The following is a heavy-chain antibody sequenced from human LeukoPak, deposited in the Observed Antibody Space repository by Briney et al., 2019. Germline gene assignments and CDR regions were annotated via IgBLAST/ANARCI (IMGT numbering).Heavy chain of an antibody. CDR3: ARSRPSIAVAGTDY. J-gene: IGHJ4*02. V-gene: IGHV1-2*07. Sequence: ASVKVSSKASGYTFTVYHMYWVRQAPGQGLEWMGWINPSSGGTRYAHKFQGRVTMTRDTSISTAYMELSRLTSDDTAVYYCARSRPSIAVAGTDYWGQGTLVTVSS. D-gene: IGHD6-19*01. CDR2: INPSSGGT. CDR1: GYTFTVYH.